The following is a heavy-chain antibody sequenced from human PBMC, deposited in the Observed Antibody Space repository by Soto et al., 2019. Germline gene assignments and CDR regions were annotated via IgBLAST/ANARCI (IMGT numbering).Heavy chain of an antibody. CDR1: GFTFSSYG. J-gene: IGHJ4*02. D-gene: IGHD2-2*01. CDR3: ARDTGDIVVVPELDY. CDR2: IWYDGSNK. Sequence: GGSLRLSCAASGFTFSSYGMHWVRQAPGKGLEWVAVIWYDGSNKYYADSVKGRFTISRDNSKNTLYLQMNSLRAEDTAVYYCARDTGDIVVVPELDYWGQGTMVTVSS. V-gene: IGHV3-33*01.